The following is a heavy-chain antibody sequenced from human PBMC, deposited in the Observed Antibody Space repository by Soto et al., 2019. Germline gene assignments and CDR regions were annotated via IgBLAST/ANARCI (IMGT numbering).Heavy chain of an antibody. CDR1: GYTFTSYY. J-gene: IGHJ4*02. CDR3: ARDTIAVAGTFFNN. V-gene: IGHV3-66*01. D-gene: IGHD6-19*01. CDR2: IYVGGST. Sequence: ASVKVSCKASGYTFTSYYMSWVRQAPGEGLEWVSAIYVGGSTYYAESVKARFTISRDNSKNTLYLQMNSLRAEDTAVYFCARDTIAVAGTFFNNWGQGTLVTVSS.